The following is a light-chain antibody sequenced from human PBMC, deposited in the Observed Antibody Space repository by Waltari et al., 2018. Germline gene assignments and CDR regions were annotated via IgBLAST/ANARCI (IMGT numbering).Light chain of an antibody. CDR1: QDIYTY. CDR3: QQVIFYPRT. J-gene: IGKJ1*01. V-gene: IGKV1-9*01. Sequence: DIQLTQSPSFLSASVGDRVTITCRTSQDIYTYLAWYQQRPGRAPNILIYAASTLESGVPSRFSGSGSGTEFTLTISSLQAEDFATYYCQQVIFYPRTFGRGTKVEIK. CDR2: AAS.